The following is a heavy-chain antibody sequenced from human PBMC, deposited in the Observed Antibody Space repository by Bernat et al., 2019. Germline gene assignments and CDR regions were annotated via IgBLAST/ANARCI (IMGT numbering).Heavy chain of an antibody. Sequence: QVQLVESGGGVVQPGRSLRLSCAASGFTFSDYDMHWVRQAQGKGLEWVTLISYDGTNKYYADSAKGRFTVSRDNSNNTLYVQMSGLRAEDTAVYYCATSHHPPCVGNNCYAAFDIWGQGTMVTVAS. V-gene: IGHV3-30*15. D-gene: IGHD2-2*01. CDR2: ISYDGTNK. CDR3: ATSHHPPCVGNNCYAAFDI. J-gene: IGHJ3*02. CDR1: GFTFSDYD.